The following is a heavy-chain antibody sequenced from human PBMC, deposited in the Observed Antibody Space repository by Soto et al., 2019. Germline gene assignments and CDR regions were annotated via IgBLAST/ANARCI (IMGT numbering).Heavy chain of an antibody. V-gene: IGHV1-2*04. CDR3: AREGNYDILTGYYPVNPSGAYYYMDV. Sequence: ASVKVSCKASGYTFTGYYMHWVRQAPGQGLEWMGWINPNSGGTNYAQKFQGWVTMTRDTSISTAYMELSRLRSDDTAVYYCAREGNYDILTGYYPVNPSGAYYYMDVWGKGTTVTVSS. D-gene: IGHD3-9*01. CDR2: INPNSGGT. CDR1: GYTFTGYY. J-gene: IGHJ6*03.